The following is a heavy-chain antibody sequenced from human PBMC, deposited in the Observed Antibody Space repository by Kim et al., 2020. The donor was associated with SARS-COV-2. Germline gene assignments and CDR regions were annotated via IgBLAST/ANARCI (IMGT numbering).Heavy chain of an antibody. D-gene: IGHD3-9*01. CDR1: GGTFSSYA. CDR3: ARADSYYDILTGYRYYYGMDV. V-gene: IGHV1-69*13. J-gene: IGHJ6*02. Sequence: ASVKVSCKASGGTFSSYAISWVRQAPGQGLEWMGGIIPIFGTANYAQKFQGRVTITADESTSTAYMELSSLRSEDTAVYYCARADSYYDILTGYRYYYGMDVWGQGTTVTVSS. CDR2: IIPIFGTA.